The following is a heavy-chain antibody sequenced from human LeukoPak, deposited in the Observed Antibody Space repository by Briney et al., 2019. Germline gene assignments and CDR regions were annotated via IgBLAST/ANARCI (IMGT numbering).Heavy chain of an antibody. Sequence: GESLKISCKGSGYSVTSYWIGWVRQMPGKGLEWMGIIYPGDSDTRYSPSFQGQVTISADKSISTAYLQWSSLKASDTAIYYCARASGSYVRLYDYWGQGTLVTVSS. V-gene: IGHV5-51*01. CDR2: IYPGDSDT. D-gene: IGHD1-26*01. J-gene: IGHJ4*02. CDR1: GYSVTSYW. CDR3: ARASGSYVRLYDY.